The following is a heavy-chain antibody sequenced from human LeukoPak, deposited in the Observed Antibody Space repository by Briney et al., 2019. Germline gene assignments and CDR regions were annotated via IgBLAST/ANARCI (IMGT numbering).Heavy chain of an antibody. V-gene: IGHV1-46*01. CDR2: INPSGGST. J-gene: IGHJ5*02. CDR1: GYTFTSYY. CDR3: ARDGVSWYAVLPALAVNWFDP. D-gene: IGHD2/OR15-2a*01. Sequence: AASVKVSCKASGYTFTSYYMHWVRQAPGQGLEWMGIINPSGGSTSYAQKFQGRVTMTRDTSTSTVYMELSSLRSEDTAMYYCARDGVSWYAVLPALAVNWFDPWGQGTLVTVSS.